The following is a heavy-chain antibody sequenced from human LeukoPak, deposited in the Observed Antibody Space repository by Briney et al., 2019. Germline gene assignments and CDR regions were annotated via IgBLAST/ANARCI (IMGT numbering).Heavy chain of an antibody. V-gene: IGHV4-34*01. CDR2: TNHSGST. CDR1: GGSFSGYY. CDR3: SRDGGRDSGSYYEDY. D-gene: IGHD1-26*01. Sequence: SETLSLTCAGYGGSFSGYYWSWIRQPPGKGLEWIGETNHSGSTNYNPSLKSRVTISVDTSKNQFSLKLSSVTAADTAVYYCSRDGGRDSGSYYEDYWGQGTLVTVSS. J-gene: IGHJ4*02.